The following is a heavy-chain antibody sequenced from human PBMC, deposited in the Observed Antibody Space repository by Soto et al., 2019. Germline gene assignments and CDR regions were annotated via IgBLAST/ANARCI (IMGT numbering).Heavy chain of an antibody. V-gene: IGHV3-30*18. Sequence: PGVSLRLSCAASGFTFSSYGMHWVRQAPGKGLEWVAVISYDGSNKYYADSVKGRFTISRDNSKNTLYLQMNSLRAEDTAVYYCAKDPRYYYDSSGYYSPRYFDLWGRGTLVTVSS. CDR2: ISYDGSNK. D-gene: IGHD3-22*01. CDR3: AKDPRYYYDSSGYYSPRYFDL. CDR1: GFTFSSYG. J-gene: IGHJ2*01.